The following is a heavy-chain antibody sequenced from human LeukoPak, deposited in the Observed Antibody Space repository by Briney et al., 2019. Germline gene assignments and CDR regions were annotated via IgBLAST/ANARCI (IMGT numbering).Heavy chain of an antibody. J-gene: IGHJ4*02. CDR3: AKDRVYMVRGLTPFDY. Sequence: GGSLRLSCAASGFTFSDYYMSWIRQAPGKGLEWVSYISSSSSYTNYADSVKGRFTISRDNAKNSLYLQMNSLRAEDTAVYYCAKDRVYMVRGLTPFDYWGQGTLVTVSS. CDR1: GFTFSDYY. CDR2: ISSSSSYT. V-gene: IGHV3-11*05. D-gene: IGHD3-10*01.